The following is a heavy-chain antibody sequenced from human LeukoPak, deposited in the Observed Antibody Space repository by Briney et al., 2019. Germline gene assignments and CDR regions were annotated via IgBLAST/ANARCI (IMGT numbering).Heavy chain of an antibody. D-gene: IGHD1-26*01. V-gene: IGHV1-24*01. J-gene: IGHJ4*02. CDR2: FDPEENKR. Sequence: GASVKVSCKVSGYTLTELCIHWVRQAPGKGLEWMGGFDPEENKRIYAQKFKGRVTMTEDTSTDTAYMELSSLRFEDTAVYFCAIWETDQGGEFDSWGQGTLVTVSS. CDR1: GYTLTELC. CDR3: AIWETDQGGEFDS.